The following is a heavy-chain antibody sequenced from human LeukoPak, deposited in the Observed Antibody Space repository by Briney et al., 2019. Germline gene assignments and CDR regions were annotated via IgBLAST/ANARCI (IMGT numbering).Heavy chain of an antibody. CDR2: IWYDGSNK. J-gene: IGHJ5*02. Sequence: PGRSLRLSCAASGFTFSSYGMHWVRQAPGKGLEWVAVIWYDGSNKYYADSVKGRFTISRDNSKNTLYLQMNSLRAEDTAVYYCATRNMTTVSPWGQGTLVTVSS. D-gene: IGHD4-17*01. V-gene: IGHV3-33*01. CDR1: GFTFSSYG. CDR3: ATRNMTTVSP.